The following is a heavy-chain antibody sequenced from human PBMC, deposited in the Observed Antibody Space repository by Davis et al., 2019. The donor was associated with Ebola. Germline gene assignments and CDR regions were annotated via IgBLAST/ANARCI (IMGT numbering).Heavy chain of an antibody. CDR1: GGSISSYY. CDR3: ARQEGMITFGGVMVAAFDI. V-gene: IGHV4-59*08. CDR2: IYYSGST. D-gene: IGHD3-16*01. J-gene: IGHJ3*02. Sequence: MPGGSLRLSCTVSGGSISSYYWNWIRQPPGKGLEWIGYIYYSGSTNYNPSLKSRVTISVDTSKNQFSLKLSSVTAADTAVYYCARQEGMITFGGVMVAAFDIWGQGTTVTVSS.